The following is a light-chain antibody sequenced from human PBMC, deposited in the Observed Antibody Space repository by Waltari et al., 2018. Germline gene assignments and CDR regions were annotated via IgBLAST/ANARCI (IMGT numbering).Light chain of an antibody. CDR2: KNN. J-gene: IGLJ2*01. Sequence: QSVLTQPPSASGTPGQRITVSCSGSRSNLGSNTVNWYQQLTGTAPKLLIYKNNRVPLSVPARFSGSKSGTSASLAISGLQAEDEADYFCATWDNGLNGVVFGGGSKVTVL. CDR3: ATWDNGLNGVV. V-gene: IGLV1-44*01. CDR1: RSNLGSNT.